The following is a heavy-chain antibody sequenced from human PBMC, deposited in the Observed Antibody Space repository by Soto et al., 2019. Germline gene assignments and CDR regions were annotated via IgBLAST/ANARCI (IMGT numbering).Heavy chain of an antibody. D-gene: IGHD5-12*01. J-gene: IGHJ4*02. Sequence: PGGSLRLSCAASGFTFSNAWMNLVRQAPGKGLEWVGRIKSKTDGGTTDYAAPVKGRFTISRDDSKNTLYLQMNSLKTEDTAVYYCARRPKRSGYSGPDFWGRGTLVTVSS. CDR3: ARRPKRSGYSGPDF. V-gene: IGHV3-15*07. CDR2: IKSKTDGGTT. CDR1: GFTFSNAW.